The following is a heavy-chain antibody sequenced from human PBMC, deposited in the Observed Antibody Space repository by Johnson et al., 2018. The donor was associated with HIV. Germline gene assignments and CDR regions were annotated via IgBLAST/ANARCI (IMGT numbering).Heavy chain of an antibody. J-gene: IGHJ3*02. CDR1: QFTFSSYY. D-gene: IGHD3-9*01. Sequence: EQLVESGGGLAKPAWSPRLSCGASQFTFSSYYMNCVRQASGNGLEWVSVIYSGGRTDYADSVKGRFTISRDNSKNTLYLQMNSLRAEDTAVYYCARVLTTRGAFDIWGQGTMVTVSS. CDR3: ARVLTTRGAFDI. CDR2: IYSGGRT. V-gene: IGHV3-66*01.